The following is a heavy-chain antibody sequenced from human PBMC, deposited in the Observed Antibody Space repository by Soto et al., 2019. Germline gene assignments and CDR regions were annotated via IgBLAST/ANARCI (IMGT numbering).Heavy chain of an antibody. J-gene: IGHJ4*02. CDR2: IIPVFQTP. Sequence: ASVKVSCKATGGLFSSYPLSWVRQAPGQGLESMGGIIPVFQTPYYTQKFQGRVTITADESANTAYMELSSLRSEDTAIYYCARGGSGYTWFNEFWGQGTLVTVSS. D-gene: IGHD3-22*01. V-gene: IGHV1-69*13. CDR3: ARGGSGYTWFNEF. CDR1: GGLFSSYP.